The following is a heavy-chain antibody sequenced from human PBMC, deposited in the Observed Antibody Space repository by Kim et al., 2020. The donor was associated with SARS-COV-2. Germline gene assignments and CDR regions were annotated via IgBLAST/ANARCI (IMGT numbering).Heavy chain of an antibody. Sequence: SETLSLTCTVSGGSISSGDYYWSWIRQPPGKGLEWIGYIYYSGSTYYNPSLKSRVTISVDTSKNQFSLKLSSVTAADTAVYYCARARATCITIFGVVIVHNFDYWGQGTLVTVSS. J-gene: IGHJ4*02. CDR2: IYYSGST. D-gene: IGHD3-3*01. V-gene: IGHV4-30-4*01. CDR1: GGSISSGDYY. CDR3: ARARATCITIFGVVIVHNFDY.